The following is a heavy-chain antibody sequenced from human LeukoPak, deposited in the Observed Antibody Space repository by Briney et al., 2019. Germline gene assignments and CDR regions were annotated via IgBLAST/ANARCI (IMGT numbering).Heavy chain of an antibody. CDR2: ISSSGSTI. V-gene: IGHV3-11*01. CDR3: ARGGWQQLDPYFDY. J-gene: IGHJ4*02. D-gene: IGHD6-13*01. CDR1: GFTFSNYW. Sequence: GGSLRLSCAVSGFTFSNYWMKWVRQAPGKGLEWVSYISSSGSTIYYADSVKGRFTISRDNAKNSLYLQMNSLRAEDTAVYYCARGGWQQLDPYFDYWGQGTLVTVSS.